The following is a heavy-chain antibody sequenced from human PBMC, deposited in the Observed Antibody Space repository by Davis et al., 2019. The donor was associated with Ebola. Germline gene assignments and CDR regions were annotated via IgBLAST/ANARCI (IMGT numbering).Heavy chain of an antibody. D-gene: IGHD3-22*01. J-gene: IGHJ4*02. CDR2: IYYSGST. CDR1: GGSISSYY. CDR3: ARSITMIVVGWFDY. V-gene: IGHV4-59*01. Sequence: SETLSLTCTVSGGSISSYYWSWIRQPPGKGLEWIGYIYYSGSTNYNPSLKSRVTISVDTSKNQFSLKLSSVTAADTAVYYCARSITMIVVGWFDYWGQGTLVTVSS.